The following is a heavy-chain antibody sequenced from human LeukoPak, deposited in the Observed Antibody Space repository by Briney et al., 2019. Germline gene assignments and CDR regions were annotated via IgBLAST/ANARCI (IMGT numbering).Heavy chain of an antibody. CDR3: AREFWSGSYSDK. Sequence: PSETLSLTCTVSGDSISSGNYYWTWIRQPPGKGLEWIGYIYYSGSTFYNPSLKSRVTISVDTSKNEFSLKLSSVTAADTAVYYCAREFWSGSYSDKWDQGTLVTVSS. CDR2: IYYSGST. D-gene: IGHD3-3*01. CDR1: GDSISSGNYY. V-gene: IGHV4-30-4*01. J-gene: IGHJ4*02.